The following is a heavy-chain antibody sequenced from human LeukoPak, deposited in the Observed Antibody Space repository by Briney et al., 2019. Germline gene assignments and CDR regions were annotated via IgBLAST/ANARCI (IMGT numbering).Heavy chain of an antibody. Sequence: GGSLRLSCTASGFAFRTYWMNWVRQAPGKGLEWVSYISSSSSTIYYADSVKGRFTISRDNAKNSLYLQMNSLRAEDTAVYYCARDNNLGCSSTSCPRAPFDYWGQGTLVTVSS. D-gene: IGHD2-2*01. CDR1: GFAFRTYW. CDR3: ARDNNLGCSSTSCPRAPFDY. V-gene: IGHV3-48*01. J-gene: IGHJ4*02. CDR2: ISSSSSTI.